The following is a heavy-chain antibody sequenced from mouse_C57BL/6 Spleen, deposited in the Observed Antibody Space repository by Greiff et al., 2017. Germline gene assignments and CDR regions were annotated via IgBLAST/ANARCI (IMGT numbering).Heavy chain of an antibody. D-gene: IGHD2-1*01. CDR2: IYPGSGST. CDR3: AVYYGNKGYCDV. Sequence: VKLQQPGAELVKPGASVKMSCKASGYTFTSYWITWVKQRPGQGLEWIGDIYPGSGSTNYNEKFKSKATLTVDTSSSTAYMQLSSLTSEDSAVYYCAVYYGNKGYCDVWGTGTTVTVSS. CDR1: GYTFTSYW. J-gene: IGHJ1*03. V-gene: IGHV1-55*01.